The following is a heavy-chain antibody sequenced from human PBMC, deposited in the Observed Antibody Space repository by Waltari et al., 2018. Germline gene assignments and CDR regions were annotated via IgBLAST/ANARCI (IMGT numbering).Heavy chain of an antibody. Sequence: QLQLQESGPGLVKPSETLSLTCTVSGGSISSSSYYWGWIRQPPGKGLEWIGSIYYSGSTYYNPSLKSRVTISVDTSKNQFSLKLSSVTAADTAVYYCAHQRDTAMVKYWGQGTLVTVSS. CDR1: GGSISSSSYY. CDR3: AHQRDTAMVKY. V-gene: IGHV4-39*01. CDR2: IYYSGST. J-gene: IGHJ4*02. D-gene: IGHD5-18*01.